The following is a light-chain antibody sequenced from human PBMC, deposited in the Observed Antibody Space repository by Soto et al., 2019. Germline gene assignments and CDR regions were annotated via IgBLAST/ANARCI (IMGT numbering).Light chain of an antibody. Sequence: AIQMTQSPSSLSASVGDRGTITCRASQGIRSEVGWYQQQPGKAPNLLIYTASTLQSGVPSRFSGSGSGTDFTLTISSLQPEDFATYYCIQDYNYPLTFGGGTKVDIK. CDR2: TAS. CDR3: IQDYNYPLT. V-gene: IGKV1-6*01. CDR1: QGIRSE. J-gene: IGKJ4*01.